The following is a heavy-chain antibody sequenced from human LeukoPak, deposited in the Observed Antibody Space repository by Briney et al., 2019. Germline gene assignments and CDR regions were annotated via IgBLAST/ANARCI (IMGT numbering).Heavy chain of an antibody. CDR3: ALPAGGSSGLEAFDI. D-gene: IGHD1-1*01. V-gene: IGHV4-39*07. Sequence: SETLSLTCTVSGGSVSSSSYYWGWIRQPPGKGLEWIGSIYYSGSTYYNPSLKSRVTISVDKSKNQFSLKLSSVTAADTAMYYCALPAGGSSGLEAFDIWGQGTKVTVSS. CDR2: IYYSGST. J-gene: IGHJ3*02. CDR1: GGSVSSSSYY.